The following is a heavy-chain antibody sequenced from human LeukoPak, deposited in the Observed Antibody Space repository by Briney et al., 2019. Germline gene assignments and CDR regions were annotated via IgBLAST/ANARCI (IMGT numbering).Heavy chain of an antibody. J-gene: IGHJ4*02. V-gene: IGHV1-2*02. CDR3: ARATSFDY. D-gene: IGHD3-16*01. CDR1: GYTFTGYY. Sequence: GASVKVSCKASGYTFTGYYMHWVRQAPGQGLEWMGWINPNSGVTKYAQKFQDRVTMTRDTSISMVYMELSSLRSDDTAVYYCARATSFDYWGQGTLVTVSS. CDR2: INPNSGVT.